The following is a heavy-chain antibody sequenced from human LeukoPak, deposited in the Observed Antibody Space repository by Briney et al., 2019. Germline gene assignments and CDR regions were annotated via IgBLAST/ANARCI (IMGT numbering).Heavy chain of an antibody. CDR2: IYYSGST. CDR1: GGSFSGYY. V-gene: IGHV4-59*01. Sequence: SETLSLTCAVYGGSFSGYYWNWIRQPPGKGLEWIGYIYYSGSTNYNPSLKSRVTISVDTSKNQFSLKLSSVTAADTAVYYCARDRVRGSSNPYFDYWGQGTLVTVSS. CDR3: ARDRVRGSSNPYFDY. D-gene: IGHD1-26*01. J-gene: IGHJ4*02.